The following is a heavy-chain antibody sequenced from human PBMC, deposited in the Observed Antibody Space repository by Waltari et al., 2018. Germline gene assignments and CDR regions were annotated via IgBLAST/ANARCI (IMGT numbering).Heavy chain of an antibody. J-gene: IGHJ4*02. CDR3: AGGGGYDFWSGNDY. V-gene: IGHV4-39*01. Sequence: QLQLQESGPGLVKPSETLSLTCTVSGGSISSSSYYWGWIRQPPGKGLEWIGSIYYSGSTYYNPSLKSRVTISGDTSKNQFSLKLSSVTAADTAVYYCAGGGGYDFWSGNDYWGQGTLVTVSS. D-gene: IGHD3-3*01. CDR1: GGSISSSSYY. CDR2: IYYSGST.